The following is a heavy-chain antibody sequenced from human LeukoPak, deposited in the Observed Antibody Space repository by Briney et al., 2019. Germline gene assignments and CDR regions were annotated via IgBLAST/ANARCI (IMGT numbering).Heavy chain of an antibody. D-gene: IGHD4-17*01. CDR3: ATLGGYGDLYYFDY. Sequence: GGSLRLSCAASGFTFSSYAMSWVRQAPGKGLEWVSAISGSGGSTYYADSVKGRFTNSRDNSKNTLYLQMNSLRAEDTAVYYCATLGGYGDLYYFDYWGQGTLVTVSS. J-gene: IGHJ4*02. V-gene: IGHV3-23*01. CDR2: ISGSGGST. CDR1: GFTFSSYA.